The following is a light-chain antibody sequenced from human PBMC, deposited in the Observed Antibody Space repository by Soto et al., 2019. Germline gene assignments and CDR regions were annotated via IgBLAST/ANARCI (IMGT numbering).Light chain of an antibody. Sequence: EIVMTQSPATLSVSPGERATLSCRASQSVSSNLAWYQQKPGQAPRLLIYGASTRATGIPARFSGSGSGTEFTLTISRLQSEDFAVYYCQQYNTWPPGYTFGQGTKLEIK. J-gene: IGKJ2*01. CDR3: QQYNTWPPGYT. CDR1: QSVSSN. V-gene: IGKV3-15*01. CDR2: GAS.